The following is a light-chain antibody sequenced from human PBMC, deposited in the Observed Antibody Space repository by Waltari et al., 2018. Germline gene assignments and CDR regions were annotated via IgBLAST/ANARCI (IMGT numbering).Light chain of an antibody. CDR1: QGVISRY. CDR3: QQYGTSPRT. J-gene: IGKJ1*01. CDR2: GAS. Sequence: EIVLTQSPGTLSLSPGEIATLSCRASQGVISRYFAWYQQKPGQAPRLLMYGASNRATGIPDRFSGSGSGTDFTLTISRLEPEDLAVYYCQQYGTSPRTFGQGTKVEIK. V-gene: IGKV3-20*01.